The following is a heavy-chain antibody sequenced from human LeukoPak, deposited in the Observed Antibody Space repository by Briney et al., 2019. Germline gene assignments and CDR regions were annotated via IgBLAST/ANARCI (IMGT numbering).Heavy chain of an antibody. V-gene: IGHV3-30*04. CDR3: ARDLTGSYSHFDY. J-gene: IGHJ4*02. Sequence: GGSLRLSCAASGFTFSSYAMHWVRQAPGKGLEWVAVISYDGSNKYYADSVKGRFTISRDNSKNTLYLQMNSLRAEDTAVYYCARDLTGSYSHFDYWGQGTLVTVSS. CDR2: ISYDGSNK. D-gene: IGHD3-10*01. CDR1: GFTFSSYA.